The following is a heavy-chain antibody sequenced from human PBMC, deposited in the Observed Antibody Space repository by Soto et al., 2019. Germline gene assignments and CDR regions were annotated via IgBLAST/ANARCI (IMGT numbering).Heavy chain of an antibody. V-gene: IGHV4-59*01. CDR2: IYYTGTT. J-gene: IGHJ4*02. D-gene: IGHD2-2*03. Sequence: SETLSLTCTVSGVSISSSYWSWLRQSPGTGLEWIGYIYYTGTTNYNPSLKRRVTISVDTSKNQFSLKLSSVTAADTAVYYCARLVDIVVVPAAYFDYWGQGTLVTVSS. CDR1: GVSISSSY. CDR3: ARLVDIVVVPAAYFDY.